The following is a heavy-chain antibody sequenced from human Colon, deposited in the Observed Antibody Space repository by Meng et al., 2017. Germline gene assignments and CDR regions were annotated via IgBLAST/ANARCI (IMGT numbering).Heavy chain of an antibody. V-gene: IGHV4-4*02. CDR3: ARNSAAGVDY. J-gene: IGHJ4*02. Sequence: PKKARLGPATASGTLVLTCAVSGGSISKGNGWSGHRQPPGKGLEWSGEIYHSGSTDYNPSLKSRVTISVDKSKNQFSLKLSSVTAADTAVYYCARNSAAGVDYWGQGTLVTVSS. D-gene: IGHD6-13*01. CDR2: IYHSGST. CDR1: GGSISKGNG.